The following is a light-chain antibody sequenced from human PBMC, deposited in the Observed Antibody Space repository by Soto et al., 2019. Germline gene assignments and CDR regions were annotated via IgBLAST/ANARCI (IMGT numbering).Light chain of an antibody. CDR2: AAS. J-gene: IGKJ5*01. CDR3: QQTSSTPVT. V-gene: IGKV1-39*01. CDR1: QSISTY. Sequence: DIQMTQSPSSLPASVGNRVTITCRASQSISTYLNWYQQKPGKAPKLLIYAASSLQSGVPSRFSGSGSGTLFTLTISSLQPEDFATYYCQQTSSTPVTFGQGTRLEIK.